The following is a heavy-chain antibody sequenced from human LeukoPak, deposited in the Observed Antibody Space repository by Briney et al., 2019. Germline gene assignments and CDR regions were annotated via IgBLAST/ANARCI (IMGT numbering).Heavy chain of an antibody. CDR2: ISGSGGST. CDR1: GFTFSSYA. Sequence: GGSLRLSCAASGFTFSSYAMSWVRQAPGKGLEWVSVISGSGGSTSYADPMKGRFITSRDNSKNTLYLQMNSLRAEDTAVYYCALLNPNSDSRRGGAFDIWGQGKMVTVSS. J-gene: IGHJ3*02. V-gene: IGHV3-23*01. CDR3: ALLNPNSDSRRGGAFDI. D-gene: IGHD1-1*01.